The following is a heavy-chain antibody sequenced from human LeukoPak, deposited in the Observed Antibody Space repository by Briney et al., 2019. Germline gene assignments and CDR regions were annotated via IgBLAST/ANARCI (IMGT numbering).Heavy chain of an antibody. V-gene: IGHV1-2*02. CDR2: INPNSGGT. CDR3: ASGGTRAYYYDSSGYSD. J-gene: IGHJ4*02. CDR1: GYTFTGYY. D-gene: IGHD3-22*01. Sequence: GASVKVSCKASGYTFTGYYMHWVRQAPGQGLEWMGWINPNSGGTNYAQKFQGRVTMTRDTSISTAYMELSRLRSDDTAVYYCASGGTRAYYYDSSGYSDWGQGTLVTVSS.